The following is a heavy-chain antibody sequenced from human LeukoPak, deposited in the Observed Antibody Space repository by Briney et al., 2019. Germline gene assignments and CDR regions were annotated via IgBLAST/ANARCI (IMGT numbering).Heavy chain of an antibody. V-gene: IGHV3-33*01. CDR1: GFNFGSYG. CDR3: ARGSNEHAAALDP. D-gene: IGHD1-1*01. CDR2: IFYDGSNK. Sequence: GGSLRLSCVASGFNFGSYGMHWFRQAPDKGLEWVAFIFYDGSNKFYEDSVKGRFTIYRDNPKNTVYLEMNSLRDEDTAVYYCARGSNEHAAALDPWGQGTLVIVSS. J-gene: IGHJ5*02.